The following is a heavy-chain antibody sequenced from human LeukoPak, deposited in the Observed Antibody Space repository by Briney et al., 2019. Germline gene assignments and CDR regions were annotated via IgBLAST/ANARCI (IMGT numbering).Heavy chain of an antibody. CDR2: IYHSGST. CDR3: ARAEGYYDSSGSAFDY. Sequence: WETLSLTCAVSGGSISSSNWWSWVRPPPGKGLDRIGEIYHSGSTNYNPSLKSRVTISVDKSKNQFSLKLSSVTAADTAVYYCARAEGYYDSSGSAFDYWGQGTLVTVSS. V-gene: IGHV4-4*02. D-gene: IGHD3-22*01. CDR1: GGSISSSNW. J-gene: IGHJ4*02.